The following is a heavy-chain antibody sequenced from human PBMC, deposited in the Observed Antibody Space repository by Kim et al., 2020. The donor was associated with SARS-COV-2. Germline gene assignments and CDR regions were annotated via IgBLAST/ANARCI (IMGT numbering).Heavy chain of an antibody. D-gene: IGHD6-19*01. Sequence: SETLSLTCNVTVSGGSISSGNYYWTWIRQPAGRGLEWIGRIYTSGSTNYNPSLKSRVTISVDTSKNQFSLKLNSVTAADTAVYYCVRGGQWLTYWGQGTLVTVSS. J-gene: IGHJ4*02. CDR1: GGSISSGNYY. CDR2: IYTSGST. V-gene: IGHV4-61*02. CDR3: VRGGQWLTY.